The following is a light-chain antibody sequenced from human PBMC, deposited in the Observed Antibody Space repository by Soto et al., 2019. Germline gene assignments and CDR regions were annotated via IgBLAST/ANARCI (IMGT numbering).Light chain of an antibody. Sequence: DIQLTQSPSFLSASVGDRVTITCRASQGISNYLAWYQQKPGKAPNLLIYGASTLQSGVPSSFSGSGSGTEFTLTISSLQPEDFATYYCQQLNSFLPFTFGPGTKVDIQ. CDR2: GAS. J-gene: IGKJ3*01. V-gene: IGKV1-9*01. CDR3: QQLNSFLPFT. CDR1: QGISNY.